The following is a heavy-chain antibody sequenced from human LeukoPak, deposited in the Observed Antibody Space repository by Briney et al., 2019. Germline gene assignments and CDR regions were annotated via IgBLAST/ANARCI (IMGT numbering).Heavy chain of an antibody. CDR1: GGSISSGGYS. CDR2: IYHSGST. CDR3: ARAGYSSSSGRIDLWGNFDY. D-gene: IGHD6-6*01. J-gene: IGHJ4*02. V-gene: IGHV4-30-2*01. Sequence: TSQTLSLTCAVSGGSISSGGYSWSWIRQPPGKGLEWIGYIYHSGSTYYNPSLKSRVTMSVDTSKNQFSLKLSSVTAADTAVYYCARAGYSSSSGRIDLWGNFDYWGQGTLVTVSS.